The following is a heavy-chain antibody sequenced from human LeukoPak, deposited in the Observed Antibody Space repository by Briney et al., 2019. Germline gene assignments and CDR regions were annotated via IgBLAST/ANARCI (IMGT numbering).Heavy chain of an antibody. Sequence: GESLKISCKGSGYSFTSYWIGWVRQMPGKGLEWMGIIYPGDSDTRYSPSFQGQVTISADKSISTAYLQWSSLKASDTAMYYCARRPLVVPAAMGFDPWGQGTLATVSS. D-gene: IGHD2-2*01. J-gene: IGHJ5*02. CDR1: GYSFTSYW. CDR3: ARRPLVVPAAMGFDP. V-gene: IGHV5-51*01. CDR2: IYPGDSDT.